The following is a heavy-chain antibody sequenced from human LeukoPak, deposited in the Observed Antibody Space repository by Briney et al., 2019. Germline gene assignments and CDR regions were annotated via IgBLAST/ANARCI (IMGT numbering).Heavy chain of an antibody. V-gene: IGHV4-34*01. J-gene: IGHJ4*02. CDR2: IKHSGST. D-gene: IGHD3-16*01. Sequence: SETLSLTCAVYGGSFSGYYWSWIRQPPEKGLEWIGEIKHSGSTNYNPSLKSRVTISVDTSKNQFSLKLSSVTAADTAVYYCARRDIMIVRGDFDYWGQGTLVTVSS. CDR1: GGSFSGYY. CDR3: ARRDIMIVRGDFDY.